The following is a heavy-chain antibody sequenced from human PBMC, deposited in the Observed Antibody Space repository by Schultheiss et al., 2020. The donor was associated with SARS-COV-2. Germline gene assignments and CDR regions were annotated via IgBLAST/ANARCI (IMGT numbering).Heavy chain of an antibody. Sequence: GESLKISCAASGFTFSDYSMQWVRQAAGKGLEWVSSISSSSSYIYYADSVKGRFSISRDNAKNSLYLQMNSLRAEDTAVYYCARVDADSEAEVDYWGQGTLVTVSS. V-gene: IGHV3-21*01. CDR3: ARVDADSEAEVDY. J-gene: IGHJ4*02. CDR2: ISSSSSYI. D-gene: IGHD1-14*01. CDR1: GFTFSDYS.